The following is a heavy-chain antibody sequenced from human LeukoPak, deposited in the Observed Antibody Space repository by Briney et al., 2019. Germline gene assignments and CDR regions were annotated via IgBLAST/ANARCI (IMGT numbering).Heavy chain of an antibody. D-gene: IGHD3-22*01. CDR2: IWYDGSNK. J-gene: IGHJ4*02. V-gene: IGHV3-33*06. CDR3: AKLKYYYDSSGYYDY. CDR1: GFTFSSYA. Sequence: GGSLRLSCAASGFTFSSYAMSWVRQAPGKGLEWVAVIWYDGSNKYYADSVKGRFTISRDNSKNTLYLQMNSLRAEDTAVYYCAKLKYYYDSSGYYDYWAQGTLVTVSS.